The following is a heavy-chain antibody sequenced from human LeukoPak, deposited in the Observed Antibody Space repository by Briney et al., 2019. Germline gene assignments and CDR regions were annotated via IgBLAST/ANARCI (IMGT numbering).Heavy chain of an antibody. CDR1: GGSFSGYY. CDR2: INHSGST. J-gene: IGHJ5*02. V-gene: IGHV4-34*01. D-gene: IGHD2-2*01. CDR3: ARDRQGYCSSTSCPRGFDP. Sequence: SETLSLTCAVYGGSFSGYYWSRIRQPPGKGLEWIGEINHSGSTNYNPSLKSRVSISVDTSKNQFTLKLSSVTAADTAVYYCARDRQGYCSSTSCPRGFDPWGQGTLVTVSS.